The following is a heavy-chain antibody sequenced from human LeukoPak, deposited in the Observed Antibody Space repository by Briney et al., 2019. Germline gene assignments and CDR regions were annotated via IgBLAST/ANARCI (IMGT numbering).Heavy chain of an antibody. J-gene: IGHJ1*01. CDR3: AREGVLYNFWSGYSRAEYFQH. Sequence: ASVKVSCKASGYTFTGYYMHWVRQAPGQGLEWMGRINPNSGGTNYAQKFQGRVTMTRDTSISTAYMELSRLRSDDTAVYYCAREGVLYNFWSGYSRAEYFQHWGQGTLVTVSS. CDR2: INPNSGGT. CDR1: GYTFTGYY. V-gene: IGHV1-2*06. D-gene: IGHD3-3*01.